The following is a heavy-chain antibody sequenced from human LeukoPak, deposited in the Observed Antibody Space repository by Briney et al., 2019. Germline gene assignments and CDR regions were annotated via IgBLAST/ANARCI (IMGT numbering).Heavy chain of an antibody. V-gene: IGHV4-59*01. CDR3: VRGGAGLYGMDV. CDR1: GASFSDYY. J-gene: IGHJ6*02. D-gene: IGHD1-26*01. CDR2: IYYSGST. Sequence: SETLSLTCAVYGASFSDYYWNRIRQPPGKGLEWIGYIYYSGSTNYNPSLKSRVTISVDTSKNQFSLKLSSVTAADTAVYYCVRGGAGLYGMDVWGQGTTVTVSS.